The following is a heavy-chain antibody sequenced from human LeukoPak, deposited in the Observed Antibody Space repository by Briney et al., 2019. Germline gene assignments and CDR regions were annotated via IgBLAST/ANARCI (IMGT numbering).Heavy chain of an antibody. CDR1: GGSFSGYY. V-gene: IGHV4-59*01. CDR2: IYYSGST. Sequence: PSETLSLTCAVYGGSFSGYYWSWIRQPPGKGLEWIGYIYYSGSTNYNPSLKSRVTISVDTSKNQFSLKLSSVTAADTAVYYCARAMVRGVISAFDIWGQGTMVTVSS. D-gene: IGHD3-10*01. CDR3: ARAMVRGVISAFDI. J-gene: IGHJ3*02.